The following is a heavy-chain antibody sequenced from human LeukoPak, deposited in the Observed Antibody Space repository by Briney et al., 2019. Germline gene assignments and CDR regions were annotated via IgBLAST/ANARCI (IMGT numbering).Heavy chain of an antibody. V-gene: IGHV3-23*01. CDR2: ISGSGGST. D-gene: IGHD3-9*01. J-gene: IGHJ4*02. Sequence: GGSLRLSCAASGFTFSSYAMSWVRQAPGKGLEWVSAISGSGGSTYYADSVKGRFTISRDNSKNTLYLQMNSLRAEDTAVYYCAKIEDVLRYFDWLDYWGQGTLVTVSS. CDR1: GFTFSSYA. CDR3: AKIEDVLRYFDWLDY.